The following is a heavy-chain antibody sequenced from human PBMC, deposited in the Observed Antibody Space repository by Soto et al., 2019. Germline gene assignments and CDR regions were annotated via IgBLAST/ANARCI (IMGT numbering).Heavy chain of an antibody. CDR1: GYTFTNYA. J-gene: IGHJ4*02. V-gene: IGHV1-3*01. CDR3: AKGGYSGYDFFDY. CDR2: INAGNGNT. D-gene: IGHD5-12*01. Sequence: ASVKVSCKASGYTFTNYATHWVRQAPGQRLEWMGWINAGNGNTKYSQKFQGRVTITRDTSASTAYMELSSLRSEDTAVYYCAKGGYSGYDFFDYWGQGTLVTVSS.